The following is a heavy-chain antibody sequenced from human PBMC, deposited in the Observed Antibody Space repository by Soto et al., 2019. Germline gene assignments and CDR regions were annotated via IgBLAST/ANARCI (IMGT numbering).Heavy chain of an antibody. CDR2: TYYRSKWYN. J-gene: IGHJ6*03. D-gene: IGHD5-12*01. V-gene: IGHV6-1*01. Sequence: SQTLSLTCAISGDSVSSNSAAWNWIRQSPSRGLEWLERTYYRSKWYNDYAVSVKSRITINPDTSKNQFSLQLNSVTPEDTAVYYCARDRWGYSGYDSDYYYYMDVWGKGTTVTV. CDR1: GDSVSSNSAA. CDR3: ARDRWGYSGYDSDYYYYMDV.